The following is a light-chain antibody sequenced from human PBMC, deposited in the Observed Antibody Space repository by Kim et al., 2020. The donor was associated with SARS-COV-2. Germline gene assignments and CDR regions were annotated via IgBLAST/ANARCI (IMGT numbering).Light chain of an antibody. CDR2: AAS. CDR3: QQSYSTPYT. CDR1: QSIGSS. V-gene: IGKV1-39*01. J-gene: IGKJ2*01. Sequence: SASVGDRVTITCRASQSIGSSLNWYQQKPGKAPKVLIYAASSLQSGVPSRFSGSGSGTDFTLTISSLQPEDFATYYCQQSYSTPYTFGRGTKLEI.